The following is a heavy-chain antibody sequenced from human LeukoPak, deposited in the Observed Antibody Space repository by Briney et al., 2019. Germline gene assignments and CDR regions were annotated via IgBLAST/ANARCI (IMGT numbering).Heavy chain of an antibody. Sequence: PSETLSLTCTVSGGSISSYYWSWIRQPPGKGLEWIGYTYYSGSTNYNPSLKSRVTISVDTSKNQFSLKLSSVTAADTAVYYCARVAFGGVIVKYYFDYWGQGALVTVSS. D-gene: IGHD3-16*02. CDR2: TYYSGST. CDR3: ARVAFGGVIVKYYFDY. J-gene: IGHJ4*02. CDR1: GGSISSYY. V-gene: IGHV4-59*01.